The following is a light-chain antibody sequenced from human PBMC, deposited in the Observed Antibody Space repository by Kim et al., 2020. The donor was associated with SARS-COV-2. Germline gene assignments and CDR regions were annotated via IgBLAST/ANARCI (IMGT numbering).Light chain of an antibody. V-gene: IGKV1-39*01. J-gene: IGKJ3*01. CDR1: QSISSH. CDR3: QQSYITPFT. Sequence: DIQMTQSPSSLSASVGDRVPITCRTTQSISSHLNWYQQKPGRAPKLLISAASTLQGGVPSRFSGSGSETDFTLTISSLQPDDFATYFCQQSYITPFTFGPGTKVDIK. CDR2: AAS.